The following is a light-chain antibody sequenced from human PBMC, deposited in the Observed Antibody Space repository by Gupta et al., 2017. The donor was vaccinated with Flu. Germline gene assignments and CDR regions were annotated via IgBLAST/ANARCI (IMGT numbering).Light chain of an antibody. V-gene: IGLV1-51*02. J-gene: IGLJ3*02. CDR2: EDD. Sequence: VTISCSGSSSNIGGHYVSWYQQVPGKAPKLLIYEDDKRPSGIPDRFSASKSGTTATLAITGLQTGDEADYFCGTWARSLSAVVFGGGTRLTVL. CDR1: SSNIGGHY. CDR3: GTWARSLSAVV.